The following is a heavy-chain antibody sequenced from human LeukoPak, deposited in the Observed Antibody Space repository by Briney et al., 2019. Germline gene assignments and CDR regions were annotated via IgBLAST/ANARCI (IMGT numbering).Heavy chain of an antibody. CDR2: IRYDASNK. J-gene: IGHJ5*02. D-gene: IGHD5-12*01. CDR3: AKSGYDFGGWFDP. V-gene: IGHV3-30*02. Sequence: GGSLRLSCAASGFTFSSYGMHWVRQAPGKGLEWVAFIRYDASNKYYADSVKGRFTISRDNSKNTLYLQMNSLRAEDSAVYSCAKSGYDFGGWFDPWGQGTLVTVSS. CDR1: GFTFSSYG.